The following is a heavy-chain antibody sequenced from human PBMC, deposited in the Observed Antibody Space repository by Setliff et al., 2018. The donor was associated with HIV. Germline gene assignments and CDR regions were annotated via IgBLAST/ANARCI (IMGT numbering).Heavy chain of an antibody. J-gene: IGHJ4*02. V-gene: IGHV4-39*01. CDR2: ISYSGTT. Sequence: SETLSLTCTVSGGSISSGGFYYSWIRQPPGKGLEWIGFISYSGTTYYNPSLRSRVTVSVDTSKNQFSLKLSSVTAADTAVYYCARHLESKLLSYWGQGTLVTVSS. CDR1: GGSISSGGFY. CDR3: ARHLESKLLSY. D-gene: IGHD3-3*01.